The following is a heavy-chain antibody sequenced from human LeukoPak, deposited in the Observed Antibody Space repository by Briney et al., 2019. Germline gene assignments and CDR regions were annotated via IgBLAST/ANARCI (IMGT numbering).Heavy chain of an antibody. CDR2: IYTSGST. J-gene: IGHJ4*02. CDR1: GGSISSGSYY. CDR3: ARDGTTSVYCSSTSCYTPFDY. V-gene: IGHV4-61*02. D-gene: IGHD2-2*02. Sequence: SQTLSLTCTVSGGSISSGSYYWSWIRRPAGKGLEWIGRIYTSGSTNYNPSLQSRVTISVDTSKNQFSLKLSSVTAAYTAVYYCARDGTTSVYCSSTSCYTPFDYWGQGTLVTVSS.